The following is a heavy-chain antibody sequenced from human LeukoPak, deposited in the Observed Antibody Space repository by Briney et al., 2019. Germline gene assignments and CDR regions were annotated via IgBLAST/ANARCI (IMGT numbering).Heavy chain of an antibody. J-gene: IGHJ5*02. Sequence: PGGSLTLFCAASGFTFNIYGMHWVRQAPGKGLEWVSSISGGGGSTYYANSVKGRFTIYRDKSKSTLFLQMNSLRAEDTAVYYCAKGLYCSSTSCYVGWFHPWGGGTLVSVSS. D-gene: IGHD2-2*01. CDR3: AKGLYCSSTSCYVGWFHP. V-gene: IGHV3-23*01. CDR1: GFTFNIYG. CDR2: ISGGGGST.